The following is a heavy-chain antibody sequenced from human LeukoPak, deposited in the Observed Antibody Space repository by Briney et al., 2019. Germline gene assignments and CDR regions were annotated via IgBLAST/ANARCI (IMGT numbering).Heavy chain of an antibody. CDR1: GYTFTSYG. D-gene: IGHD4-17*01. Sequence: GASVKVSCKASGYTFTSYGISWVRQAPGQGLEWMGWISAYNGNTNYAQKLQGRVTMTTDTSTSTAYMELRSLRSGDTAVYYCARDYGDYGGLGLDYWGQGTLVTVSS. CDR3: ARDYGDYGGLGLDY. J-gene: IGHJ4*02. V-gene: IGHV1-18*01. CDR2: ISAYNGNT.